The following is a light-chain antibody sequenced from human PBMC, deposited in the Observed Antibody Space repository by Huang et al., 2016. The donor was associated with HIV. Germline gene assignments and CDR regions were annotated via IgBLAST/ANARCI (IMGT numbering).Light chain of an antibody. Sequence: DIQMTQSPSSVSASVGDRVTITCRASQDISNCLAWYQQKPGKAPKLLISATSNLQSGVPSRFSGSGSGTDFTLTITSLQTEDFATYYCQQATRIPLTFGGGTKVE. J-gene: IGKJ4*01. CDR3: QQATRIPLT. CDR1: QDISNC. V-gene: IGKV1-12*01. CDR2: ATS.